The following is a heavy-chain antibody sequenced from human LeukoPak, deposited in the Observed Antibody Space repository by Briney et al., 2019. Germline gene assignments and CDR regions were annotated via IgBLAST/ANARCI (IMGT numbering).Heavy chain of an antibody. Sequence: SETLSLTCAVSGYSISSGYYWGWIRQPPGKGLEWIGSIYHSGSTYYNPSLKSRVTISVDTSKNQFSLKLSSVTAADTAVYYCARNYYDILTGYLPFDYRGQGTLVTVSS. CDR1: GYSISSGYY. CDR2: IYHSGST. J-gene: IGHJ4*02. D-gene: IGHD3-9*01. CDR3: ARNYYDILTGYLPFDY. V-gene: IGHV4-38-2*01.